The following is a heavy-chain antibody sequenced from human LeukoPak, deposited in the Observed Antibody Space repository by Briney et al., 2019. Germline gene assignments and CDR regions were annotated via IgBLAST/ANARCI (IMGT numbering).Heavy chain of an antibody. J-gene: IGHJ4*02. D-gene: IGHD6-19*01. CDR2: INPSDSYT. Sequence: GASLMISCKGSGYSFTNYWISWVRQMPGKGLEWMGRINPSDSYTNYNPPFQGHVTFSVDKSIATAYLQWTTLKASDTAMYYCARGGWLDDYWGQGTLVTVSS. CDR1: GYSFTNYW. CDR3: ARGGWLDDY. V-gene: IGHV5-10-1*01.